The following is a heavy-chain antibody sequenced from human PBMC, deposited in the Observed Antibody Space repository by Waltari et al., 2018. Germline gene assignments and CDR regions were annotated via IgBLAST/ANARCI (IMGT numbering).Heavy chain of an antibody. V-gene: IGHV4-30-4*08. D-gene: IGHD3-22*01. CDR2: IYFSGTT. Sequence: QVQLQESGPGLVTPLQTLSLTCTISGAPIISGDYHCTCIRQPPGKGLEWIAYIYFSGTTYYNPSLKSRATIPVDTSNNQFSLKLRSVTAADTAVYYCARVFYYDDNGYYVGAFDIWGQGTMVTVSS. J-gene: IGHJ3*02. CDR3: ARVFYYDDNGYYVGAFDI. CDR1: GAPIISGDYH.